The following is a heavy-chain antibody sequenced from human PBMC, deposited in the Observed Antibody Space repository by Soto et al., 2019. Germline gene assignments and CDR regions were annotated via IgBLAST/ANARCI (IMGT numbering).Heavy chain of an antibody. J-gene: IGHJ4*02. CDR1: GGSISSGDYY. Sequence: SETLSLTCTVSGGSISSGDYYWSWIRQPPGKGLEWIGYIYYSGSTYYNTSLKSRVTISVDTSKNQFSLKLSSVTAADTAVYYCARARGARYFDYWGQGTLVTVSS. CDR2: IYYSGST. V-gene: IGHV4-30-4*01. D-gene: IGHD2-15*01. CDR3: ARARGARYFDY.